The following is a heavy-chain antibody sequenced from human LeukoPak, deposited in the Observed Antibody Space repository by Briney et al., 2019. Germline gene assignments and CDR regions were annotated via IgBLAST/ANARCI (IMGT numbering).Heavy chain of an antibody. CDR2: INHSGST. J-gene: IGHJ6*02. CDR3: ASGLGYCSSTICYVRYYYYGMDV. D-gene: IGHD2-2*01. Sequence: PSETLSLTCAVYGGSFSGYYWSWIRQPPGKGLEWIGEINHSGSTNYNPSLKSRVTISVDTSKNQFSLKLSSVTAADTAVYYCASGLGYCSSTICYVRYYYYGMDVWGQGTTVTVSS. V-gene: IGHV4-34*01. CDR1: GGSFSGYY.